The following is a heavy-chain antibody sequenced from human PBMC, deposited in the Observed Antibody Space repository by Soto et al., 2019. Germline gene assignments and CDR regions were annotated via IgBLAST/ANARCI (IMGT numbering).Heavy chain of an antibody. J-gene: IGHJ3*02. CDR2: ISYDGSNK. D-gene: IGHD3-10*01. V-gene: IGHV3-30*18. CDR1: GFTVSSYG. CDR3: AKGIIGAFDI. Sequence: QVQLVESGGGVVQPGRSLRLSCAASGFTVSSYGMHWVRQAPGKGLEWVAVISYDGSNKYYAGSVKGRFTISRDNSKNTLYLQMNSLRAEDTAVYYCAKGIIGAFDIWGQGTMVTVSS.